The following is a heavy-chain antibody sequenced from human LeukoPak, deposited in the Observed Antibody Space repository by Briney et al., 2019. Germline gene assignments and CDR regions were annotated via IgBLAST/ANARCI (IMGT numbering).Heavy chain of an antibody. J-gene: IGHJ4*02. CDR1: GLTFSSYA. Sequence: GGSLRLSCVASGLTFSSYAMSWVRQAPGKGLEWVSGISGSGASTYYADSMKGRFTISRDNSKNSLYLQMNSLRAEDTAVYYCAKDLAATTYDYFDYWGQGTLVTVSS. V-gene: IGHV3-23*01. CDR3: AKDLAATTYDYFDY. D-gene: IGHD2-15*01. CDR2: ISGSGAST.